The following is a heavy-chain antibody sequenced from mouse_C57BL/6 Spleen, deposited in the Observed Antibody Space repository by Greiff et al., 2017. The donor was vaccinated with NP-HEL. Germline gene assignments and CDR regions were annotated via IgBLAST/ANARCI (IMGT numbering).Heavy chain of an antibody. CDR3: AHITTVVAYYAMDY. CDR2: IDPEDGET. CDR1: GFNIKDYY. V-gene: IGHV14-2*01. J-gene: IGHJ4*01. Sequence: VQLKESGAELVKPGASVKLSCTASGFNIKDYYMHWVKQRTEQGLEWIGRIDPEDGETKYAPKFQGKATITADTSSNTAYLQLSSLTSEDTAVYYCAHITTVVAYYAMDYWGQGTSVTVSS. D-gene: IGHD1-1*01.